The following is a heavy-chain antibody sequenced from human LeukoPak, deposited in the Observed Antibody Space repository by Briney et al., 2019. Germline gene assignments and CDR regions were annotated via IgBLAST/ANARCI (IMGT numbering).Heavy chain of an antibody. V-gene: IGHV4-4*07. CDR1: GGSISSYY. J-gene: IGHJ4*02. Sequence: SETLSLTCTVSGGSISSYYWSWIRQPAGKGLEWIGRIYTSGSTNYNPSLKSRVTMSVDTSKNQFSLKLSSVTAADTAVYYCARGIIAGYCSGGSCAYFDYWGQGTLVTVSS. CDR2: IYTSGST. D-gene: IGHD2-15*01. CDR3: ARGIIAGYCSGGSCAYFDY.